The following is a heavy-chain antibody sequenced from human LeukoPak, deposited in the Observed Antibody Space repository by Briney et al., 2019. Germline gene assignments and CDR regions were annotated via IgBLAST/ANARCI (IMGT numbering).Heavy chain of an antibody. Sequence: PGGSLTLSCAASGFTLSSNYMSWVRQAPGKGLEWVSVIYRGGSTYYADSVKGRFTSSRDNSKNTLYLQMNSLRAEDTAVYYCARGGSFWYFDLWGRGTLVTVSS. CDR2: IYRGGST. CDR1: GFTLSSNY. J-gene: IGHJ2*01. D-gene: IGHD2-15*01. V-gene: IGHV3-53*01. CDR3: ARGGSFWYFDL.